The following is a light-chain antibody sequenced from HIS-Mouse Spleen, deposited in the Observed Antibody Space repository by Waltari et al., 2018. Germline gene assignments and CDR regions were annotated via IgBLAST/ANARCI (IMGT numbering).Light chain of an antibody. CDR3: QVWDSSSDHVV. CDR1: NIGSKS. Sequence: SYVLTQPPSVSVAPGQTARITCGGNNIGSKSVHWYQQKPGQSPVLVDYDDSDRPSGLPGRFAGSNAWNTATLTISRVEAGDEADYYCQVWDSSSDHVVFGGGTKLTVL. V-gene: IGLV3-21*02. CDR2: DDS. J-gene: IGLJ2*01.